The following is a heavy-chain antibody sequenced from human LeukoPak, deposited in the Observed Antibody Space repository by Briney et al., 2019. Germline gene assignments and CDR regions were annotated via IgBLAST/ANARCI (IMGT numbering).Heavy chain of an antibody. J-gene: IGHJ4*02. V-gene: IGHV3-33*01. CDR3: ATSAHIEVGTAPPPDY. CDR2: IWYDGSNK. CDR1: GFTFNRFG. D-gene: IGHD2-21*02. Sequence: GRSLRLSCATSGFTFNRFGMHWVRQAPGKGLEWVAVIWYDGSNKDYADSVKGRFTISKDNSKNTLYLQMSGLRAEDTAVYYCATSAHIEVGTAPPPDYWGQGTLVTVTS.